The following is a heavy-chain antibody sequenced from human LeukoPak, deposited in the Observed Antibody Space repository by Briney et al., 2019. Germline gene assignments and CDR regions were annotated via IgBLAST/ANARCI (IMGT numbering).Heavy chain of an antibody. CDR2: IYHSEST. J-gene: IGHJ2*01. Sequence: SETLSLTCTVSGGSLSSGGYYWSWIRQPPGEGLEWLGYIYHSESTYYNPSLKSRVTISVDKSKNQFSLKLSSVTAADTAVYYCAREFYYDSSGYYPKYFDLWGRGTLVTVSS. D-gene: IGHD3-22*01. V-gene: IGHV4-30-2*01. CDR1: GGSLSSGGYY. CDR3: AREFYYDSSGYYPKYFDL.